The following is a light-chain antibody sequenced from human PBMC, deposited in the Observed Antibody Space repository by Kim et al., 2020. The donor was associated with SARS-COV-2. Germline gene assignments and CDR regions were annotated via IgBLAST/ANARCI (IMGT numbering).Light chain of an antibody. CDR3: RQSNGCPPLT. Sequence: SPGEKPTRSCRASQVMSSNLVGCHQQPARPPSLLINYAATRATAGPARFVGGGSDAKFTLTTSSLQSEDFSVNYCRQSNGCPPLTFGQGTKVDIK. V-gene: IGKV3-15*01. CDR2: YAA. J-gene: IGKJ1*01. CDR1: QVMSSN.